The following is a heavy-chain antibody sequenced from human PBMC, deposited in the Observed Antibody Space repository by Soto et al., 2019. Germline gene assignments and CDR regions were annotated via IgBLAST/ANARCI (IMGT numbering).Heavy chain of an antibody. CDR1: GFTFSSYW. J-gene: IGHJ4*02. Sequence: PGGSLRLSCAASGFTFSSYWMSWVRQAPGKGLEWVANIKQDGSEKYYVDSVKGRFTISRDNAKNSLYLQMNSLRAEDTAVYYCARDLNYYDSSGYPNYFDYWGQGTLVTVSS. CDR2: IKQDGSEK. V-gene: IGHV3-7*01. CDR3: ARDLNYYDSSGYPNYFDY. D-gene: IGHD3-22*01.